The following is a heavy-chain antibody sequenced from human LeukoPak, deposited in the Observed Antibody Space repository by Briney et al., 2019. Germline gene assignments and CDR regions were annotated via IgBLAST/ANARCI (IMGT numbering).Heavy chain of an antibody. D-gene: IGHD6-13*01. J-gene: IGHJ3*02. CDR3: AMQGGSVQGVAAAGNVIDAFDI. CDR1: GYTFTGYY. Sequence: GASVKVSCKASGYTFTGYYMHWVRQAPGQGLEWMGWINPNSGGTNYAQKFQGRVTMTRDTSISTAYMELSRLRSDDTAVYYCAMQGGSVQGVAAAGNVIDAFDIWGQGTMVTVSS. V-gene: IGHV1-2*02. CDR2: INPNSGGT.